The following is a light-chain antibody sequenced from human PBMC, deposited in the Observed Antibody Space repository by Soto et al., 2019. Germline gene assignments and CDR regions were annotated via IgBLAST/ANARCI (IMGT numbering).Light chain of an antibody. CDR3: SSYSSTNRWV. J-gene: IGLJ3*02. CDR2: EVS. V-gene: IGLV2-14*01. Sequence: QSVLTQPASVSGSPGQSITISCTGTSTDVGGYDYVSWYQQYPDKAPKLMIHEVSIRPSGISSRFSGSKSGHTAALTISGLRAEDEADYYCSSYSSTNRWVFGGGTKLTVL. CDR1: STDVGGYDY.